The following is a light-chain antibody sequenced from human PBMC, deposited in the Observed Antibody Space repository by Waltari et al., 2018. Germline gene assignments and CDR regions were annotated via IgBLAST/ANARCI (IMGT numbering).Light chain of an antibody. J-gene: IGKJ2*01. CDR3: QQRSSLPLYT. Sequence: EVVLTQSPATLSLFPGERAILSCRASQSVSRSLAWYQQKPGLAPRLLIYDASKKATGIPARFSGSGSGTDFTLTISSLEPEDFAVYYCQQRSSLPLYTFGQGTKLDLK. CDR2: DAS. V-gene: IGKV3-11*01. CDR1: QSVSRS.